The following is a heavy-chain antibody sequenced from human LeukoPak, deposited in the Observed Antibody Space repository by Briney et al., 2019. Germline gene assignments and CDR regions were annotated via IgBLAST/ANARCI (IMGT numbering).Heavy chain of an antibody. CDR2: INPNSGGT. Sequence: ASVKVSCKASGGTFSSYAISWVRQAPGQGLEWMGWINPNSGGTQYAQKFQGRVTMTRDTSISTAYMELSRVRSDDTAVYYCARRAGYNSHRGAFDIWGQGTMVTVSS. CDR1: GGTFSSYA. CDR3: ARRAGYNSHRGAFDI. J-gene: IGHJ3*02. D-gene: IGHD6-13*01. V-gene: IGHV1-2*02.